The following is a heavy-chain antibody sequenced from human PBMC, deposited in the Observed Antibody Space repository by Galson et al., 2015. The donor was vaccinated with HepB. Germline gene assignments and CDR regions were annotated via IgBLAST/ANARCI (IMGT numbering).Heavy chain of an antibody. CDR1: GFTFSSYG. CDR3: ARGSGDYNYYMDV. J-gene: IGHJ6*03. Sequence: SLRLSCAASGFTFSSYGMHWVRQAPGKGLEWVAVIWYDGSNKYYADSVKGRFTISRDNSKNTLYLQMNSLRAEDTAVYYCARGSGDYNYYMDVWGKGTTVTVSS. D-gene: IGHD4-17*01. V-gene: IGHV3-33*01. CDR2: IWYDGSNK.